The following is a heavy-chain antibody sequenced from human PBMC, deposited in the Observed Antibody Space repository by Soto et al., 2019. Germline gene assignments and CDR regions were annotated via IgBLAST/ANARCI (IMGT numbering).Heavy chain of an antibody. J-gene: IGHJ4*02. CDR1: GFTFSSYA. CDR2: ISGRGGRI. V-gene: IGHV3-23*01. Sequence: HPGGSLRLSCAASGFTFSSYAMSWVRQAPGKGLEWVSAISGRGGRIYYADSVKGRFTISRDNSKNTLYLQMNSLRAEDTAVYFCAKVDTAMVVIDYWGQGTLVTVSS. CDR3: AKVDTAMVVIDY. D-gene: IGHD5-18*01.